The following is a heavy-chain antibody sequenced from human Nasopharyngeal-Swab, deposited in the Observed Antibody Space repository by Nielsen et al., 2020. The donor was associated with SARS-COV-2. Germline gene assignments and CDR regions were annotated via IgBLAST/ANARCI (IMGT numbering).Heavy chain of an antibody. Sequence: GESLKISCKGSGYSFTSYWISWVRQMPGKGLEWMGRIDPSDSYTNYSPSFQGHVTISADKSIGTAYLQWSSLRASDTAMYYCARSGYSSSLGGFIAWGQGTLVTVSS. V-gene: IGHV5-10-1*01. CDR2: IDPSDSYT. CDR3: ARSGYSSSLGGFIA. J-gene: IGHJ5*02. D-gene: IGHD6-6*01. CDR1: GYSFTSYW.